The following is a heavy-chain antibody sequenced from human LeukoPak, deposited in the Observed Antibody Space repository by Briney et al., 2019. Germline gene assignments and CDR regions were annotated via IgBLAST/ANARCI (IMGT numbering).Heavy chain of an antibody. CDR3: ARHPRIAACQVGWFDP. CDR1: GYSISSGYY. J-gene: IGHJ5*02. Sequence: SETLSLTCAVSGYSISSGYYWGWIRQPPGKGLEWIGSIYHSGSTYYNPSLKSRVTISVDTSKNQFSLKLSSVTAADTAVYYCARHPRIAACQVGWFDPWGQGTLVTVSS. V-gene: IGHV4-38-2*01. D-gene: IGHD6-6*01. CDR2: IYHSGST.